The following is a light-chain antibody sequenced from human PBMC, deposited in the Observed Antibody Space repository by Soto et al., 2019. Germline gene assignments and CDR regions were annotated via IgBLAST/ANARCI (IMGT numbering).Light chain of an antibody. CDR2: STN. J-gene: IGLJ2*01. CDR1: AGAVTTNSF. Sequence: QAVVTQEPSLTVSPGGTVTLTCASSAGAVTTNSFPCWFQQRPGQSPRALIYSTNNKLSWTPARFSGSILGDKAALTLSGVEPEDEAEYYCLLYSRRGRFFGGGTKLTVL. V-gene: IGLV7-43*01. CDR3: LLYSRRGRF.